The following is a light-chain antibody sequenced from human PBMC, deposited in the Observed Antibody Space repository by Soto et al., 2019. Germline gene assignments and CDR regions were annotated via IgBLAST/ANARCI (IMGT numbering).Light chain of an antibody. V-gene: IGLV1-44*01. CDR1: SSNIGSNT. Sequence: QLVLTQPPSASGTPGQRVTISCSGSSSNIGSNTVNWYQQRPGTAPKLLIYSNNQRPSGFPDRFSGSKSGTSASLAISGLQSEDEADYYCAAWDDSLNVIFGGGTKLTVL. CDR2: SNN. CDR3: AAWDDSLNVI. J-gene: IGLJ2*01.